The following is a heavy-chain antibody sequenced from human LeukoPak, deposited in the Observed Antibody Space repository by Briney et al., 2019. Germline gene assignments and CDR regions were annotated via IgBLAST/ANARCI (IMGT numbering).Heavy chain of an antibody. CDR3: ARIISPSSGYIGGAFDI. V-gene: IGHV5-51*01. Sequence: GESLKISCKGSGYSFSTYWIVWVRQMPGKGLEWMGIIYPGDSDTRYSPSFQGQVTISADKSISTAYLQWSSLKASDTAMYYCARIISPSSGYIGGAFDIWGQGTMVTVSS. D-gene: IGHD3-22*01. CDR1: GYSFSTYW. J-gene: IGHJ3*02. CDR2: IYPGDSDT.